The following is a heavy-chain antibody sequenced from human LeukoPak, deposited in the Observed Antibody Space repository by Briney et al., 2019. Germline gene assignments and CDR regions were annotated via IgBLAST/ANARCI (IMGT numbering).Heavy chain of an antibody. J-gene: IGHJ4*02. CDR1: GFTFSSYA. CDR2: ISYDGSNK. CDR3: ARGKLCGITMVRGLD. V-gene: IGHV3-30-3*01. D-gene: IGHD3-10*01. Sequence: GRSLRLSCAASGFTFSSYAMHWVRQAPGKGLEWVAVISYDGSNKYYADSVKGRFTISRDNSKNTLYLQMNSLRAEDTAVYYCARGKLCGITMVRGLDWGQGTLVTVSS.